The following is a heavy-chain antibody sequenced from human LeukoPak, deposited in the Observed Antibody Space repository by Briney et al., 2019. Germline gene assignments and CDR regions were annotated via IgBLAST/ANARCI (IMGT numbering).Heavy chain of an antibody. CDR1: GGSISSSSSNC. CDR3: ARGRRGIAAAGNNFDY. V-gene: IGHV4-4*02. CDR2: IYYSGAT. J-gene: IGHJ4*02. Sequence: SETLSLTCAVSGGSISSSSSNCWTWVRQPPGKGLEWIGEIYYSGATNYNPSLKSRVTMLLDKSNNQFSLKLNSVTAADTAVYYCARGRRGIAAAGNNFDYWGQGTLVTVSS. D-gene: IGHD6-13*01.